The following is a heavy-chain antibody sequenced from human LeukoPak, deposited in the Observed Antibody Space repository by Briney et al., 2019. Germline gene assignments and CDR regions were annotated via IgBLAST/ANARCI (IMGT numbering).Heavy chain of an antibody. D-gene: IGHD3-10*01. J-gene: IGHJ4*02. V-gene: IGHV4-59*08. CDR1: GGSISSYY. Sequence: SETLSLTCTVSGGSISSYYWSWIRQPPGKGLEWIGYVYYSGSTNYNPSLKSRVTISVDTSKNQFSLKLSSVTAADTAVYYCARHRSGYGSGSLIDYWGQGTLVTVSS. CDR3: ARHRSGYGSGSLIDY. CDR2: VYYSGST.